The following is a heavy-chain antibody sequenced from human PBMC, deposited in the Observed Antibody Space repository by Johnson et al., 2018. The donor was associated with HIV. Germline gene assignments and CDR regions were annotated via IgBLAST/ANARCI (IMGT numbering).Heavy chain of an antibody. CDR2: ISSSGSTI. CDR1: GFTFSDSY. V-gene: IGHV3-11*04. J-gene: IGHJ3*02. D-gene: IGHD2-15*01. CDR3: ARARWYLGGGSCCAFDI. Sequence: QVQLVESGGGVAQPGGSLRLSCAASGFTFSDSYLSWIRPAPGQGLEWVSSISSSGSTIYSAASVKGRFTISRDNAKNSLYLQMNSLRAEDTAVYYCARARWYLGGGSCCAFDIWGQGTMVTVSS.